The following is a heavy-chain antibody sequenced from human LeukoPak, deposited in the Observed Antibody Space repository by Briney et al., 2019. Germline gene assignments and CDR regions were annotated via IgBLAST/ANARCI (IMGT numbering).Heavy chain of an antibody. CDR3: AKGISTPVKYYTPVDY. V-gene: IGHV3-23*01. CDR1: GFTFSTYA. D-gene: IGHD3-10*01. Sequence: GGSLRLSCAASGFTFSTYAMNWVRQAPGKGLEWVSAISGTGGSTYYANSVRGRFSISRDNSKNTMSLQLNDLRADDTAIYYCAKGISTPVKYYTPVDYWGQGTLVTVSS. J-gene: IGHJ4*02. CDR2: ISGTGGST.